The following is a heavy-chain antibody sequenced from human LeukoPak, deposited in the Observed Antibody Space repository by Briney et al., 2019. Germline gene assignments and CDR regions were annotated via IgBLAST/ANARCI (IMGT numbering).Heavy chain of an antibody. J-gene: IGHJ1*01. D-gene: IGHD6-19*01. Sequence: GGSLRLSCAASGFTFSSYGMHWVRQAPGKGLEWVSVIYSGGSTYYADSVKGRFTISRDNSKNTLYLQMNSLRAEDTAVYYCARLYSSGWYGYFQHWGQGTLVTVSS. CDR2: IYSGGST. CDR1: GFTFSSYG. CDR3: ARLYSSGWYGYFQH. V-gene: IGHV3-53*01.